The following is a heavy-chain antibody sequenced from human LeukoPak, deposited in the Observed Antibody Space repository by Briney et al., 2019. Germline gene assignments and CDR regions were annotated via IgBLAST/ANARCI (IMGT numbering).Heavy chain of an antibody. CDR1: GFTLDNAW. CDR3: TARALGTWVSPADFDY. J-gene: IGHJ4*02. V-gene: IGHV3-15*01. Sequence: PGGSLRLSCAASGFTLDNAWMSWVRQAPGKGLEWVGRTKSKTDGGTTDYAAPVKGRLTISRDASKDTLYLQMDSLKTGDTAVYYCTARALGTWVSPADFDYWGEGTLVTVSS. D-gene: IGHD1-14*01. CDR2: TKSKTDGGTT.